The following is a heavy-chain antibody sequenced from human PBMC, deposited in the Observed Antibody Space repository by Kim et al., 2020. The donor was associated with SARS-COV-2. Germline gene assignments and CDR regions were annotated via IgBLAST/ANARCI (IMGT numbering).Heavy chain of an antibody. CDR3: VREPNY. CDR2: GSAI. Sequence: GSAIHDADSVNGRFTVARDNAKKSLSLQMNSLTPEDTAVYYCVREPNYWGQGTLVTVSS. V-gene: IGHV3-11*01. J-gene: IGHJ4*02.